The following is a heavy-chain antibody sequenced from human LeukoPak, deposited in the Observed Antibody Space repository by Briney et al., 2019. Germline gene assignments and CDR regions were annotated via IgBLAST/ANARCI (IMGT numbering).Heavy chain of an antibody. CDR3: ARAAYDYGDYGNWFDP. J-gene: IGHJ5*02. CDR2: IYYSGST. Sequence: SETLSLTCTVSGGSISSYYWSWIRQPPGKGLEWIGYIYYSGSTNYNPSLKSRVTISVDTSKNQFSLKLSSVTAADTAVYYCARAAYDYGDYGNWFDPWGQGTLVTVSS. D-gene: IGHD4-17*01. CDR1: GGSISSYY. V-gene: IGHV4-59*01.